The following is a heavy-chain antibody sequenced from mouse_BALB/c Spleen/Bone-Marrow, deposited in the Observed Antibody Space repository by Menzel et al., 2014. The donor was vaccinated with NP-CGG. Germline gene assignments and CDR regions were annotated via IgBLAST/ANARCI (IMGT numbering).Heavy chain of an antibody. D-gene: IGHD1-1*01. CDR1: GFTFTDYY. CDR3: ARGEHYDIYWYFDV. V-gene: IGHV7-3*02. Sequence: EVMLVESGGGLVQPGGSLRLSCATSGFTFTDYYMSWVRPPPGKALEWLGFIRNKANGYTTEYSASVQGRFTISRDNSQSILYLQMNTLRAEDSATYYCARGEHYDIYWYFDVWGAGTTVTVSS. CDR2: IRNKANGYTT. J-gene: IGHJ1*01.